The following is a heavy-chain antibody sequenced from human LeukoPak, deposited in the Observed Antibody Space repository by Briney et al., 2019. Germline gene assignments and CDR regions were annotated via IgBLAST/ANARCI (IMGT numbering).Heavy chain of an antibody. CDR2: ISSSSTI. CDR1: GFTFSSYS. V-gene: IGHV3-48*01. J-gene: IGHJ4*02. D-gene: IGHD2-15*01. CDR3: ARFSGRN. Sequence: GGSLRLSCAASGFTFSSYSMNWVRQAPGKGLEWVSYISSSSTIYYADSVKGRFTISRDNAKNSLYLQMNSLRAEDTAVYYCARFSGRNWDQGTLVTVSS.